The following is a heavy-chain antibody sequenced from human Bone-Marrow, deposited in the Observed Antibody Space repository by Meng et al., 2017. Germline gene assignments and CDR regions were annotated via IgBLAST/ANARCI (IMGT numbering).Heavy chain of an antibody. V-gene: IGHV3-23*01. D-gene: IGHD2-2*02. CDR1: GFTFSNYA. J-gene: IGHJ4*02. CDR3: ARIPHPTYYFDY. CDR2: ISGSGDST. Sequence: GESLKISCAASGFTFSNYAMSWVRQAPGKGLEWVSAISGSGDSTYYADSVRGRFTISRDNSGNTVFLHMSSLRAEDTAVYYCARIPHPTYYFDYWGQGALVTVSS.